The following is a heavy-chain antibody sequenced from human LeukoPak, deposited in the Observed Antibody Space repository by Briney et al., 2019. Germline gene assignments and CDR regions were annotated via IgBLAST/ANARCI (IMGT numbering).Heavy chain of an antibody. CDR3: AGVRQLVLRGWFDP. CDR1: GGSFSGYY. CDR2: INHSGST. D-gene: IGHD6-13*01. J-gene: IGHJ5*02. V-gene: IGHV4-34*01. Sequence: SETLSLTCAVYGGSFSGYYWSWIRQPPGKGLEWIGEINHSGSTNYNPSLKSRVTISVDTSKNQFSLKLSSVTAADTAVYYCAGVRQLVLRGWFDPWGQGTLVTVSS.